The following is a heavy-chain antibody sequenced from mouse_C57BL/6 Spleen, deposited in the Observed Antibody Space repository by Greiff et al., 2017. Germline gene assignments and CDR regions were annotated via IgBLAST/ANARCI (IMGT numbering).Heavy chain of an antibody. CDR1: GFTFSSYA. Sequence: EVQLQESGEGLVKPGGSLKLSCAASGFTFSSYAMSWVRQTPEKRLEWVAYISSGGDYIYYADTVKGRFTISRDNARNTLYLQLSSLKSEDTAMYYCTRGGDDGSSYWYFDGWGTGTTVTVSS. J-gene: IGHJ1*03. D-gene: IGHD1-1*01. CDR2: ISSGGDYI. V-gene: IGHV5-9-1*02. CDR3: TRGGDDGSSYWYFDG.